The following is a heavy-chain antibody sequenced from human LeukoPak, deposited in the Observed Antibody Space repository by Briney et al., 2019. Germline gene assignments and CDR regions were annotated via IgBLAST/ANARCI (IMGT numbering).Heavy chain of an antibody. CDR2: IKEDGSER. J-gene: IGHJ4*02. Sequence: GGSLRLSCEGSAFIFSGHWMNWVRQTPGKGLEWVASIKEDGSERQYVDSVKGRFSISRDNTKGSLFLQLNSLRAEDTAVYYCAKDRSTLRTFNDYWGQGTLVTVSS. CDR1: AFIFSGHW. D-gene: IGHD1-14*01. V-gene: IGHV3-7*03. CDR3: AKDRSTLRTFNDY.